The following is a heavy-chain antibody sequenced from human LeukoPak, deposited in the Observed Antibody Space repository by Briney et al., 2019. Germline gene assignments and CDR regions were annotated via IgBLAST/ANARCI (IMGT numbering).Heavy chain of an antibody. J-gene: IGHJ4*02. CDR3: ARDPGTVADPYFDY. CDR2: ISSISGHI. CDR1: GFTFSSYN. Sequence: PGGSLRLSCAASGFTFSSYNMNWVRQPPGKGLEWVSSISSISGHIHYADSVKGRFTISRDNANNSLYLQMNSLRDADTAVYYCARDPGTVADPYFDYWGQGSLVTVSS. D-gene: IGHD6-19*01. V-gene: IGHV3-21*01.